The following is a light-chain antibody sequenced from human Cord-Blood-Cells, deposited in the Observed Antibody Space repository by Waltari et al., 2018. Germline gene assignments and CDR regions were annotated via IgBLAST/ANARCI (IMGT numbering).Light chain of an antibody. Sequence: QSVLTQPPSVSEAPRQRVTISCSGSSSNIGNNAVNWYQQLPGKAPKLLIYYDDLLPSGVSDRFSGSKSGTSASLAISGLQSEDEAEYYCAAWDDSLNGPVVGGGTKLTVL. V-gene: IGLV1-36*01. CDR3: AAWDDSLNGPV. J-gene: IGLJ3*02. CDR2: YDD. CDR1: SSNIGNNA.